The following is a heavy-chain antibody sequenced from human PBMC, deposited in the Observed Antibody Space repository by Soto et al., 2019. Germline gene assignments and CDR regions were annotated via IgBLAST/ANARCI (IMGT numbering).Heavy chain of an antibody. V-gene: IGHV1-3*01. CDR2: INAGNGNT. CDR1: GYTFTSYA. J-gene: IGHJ5*02. D-gene: IGHD2-2*01. CDR3: ARARIVVVPAATPVWFDP. Sequence: ASVRVSCKASGYTFTSYAMHWVRQAPGQRLEWMGWINAGNGNTKYSQKFQGRVTITRDTSASTAYMELSSLRSEDTAVYYCARARIVVVPAATPVWFDPWGQGTLVTVS.